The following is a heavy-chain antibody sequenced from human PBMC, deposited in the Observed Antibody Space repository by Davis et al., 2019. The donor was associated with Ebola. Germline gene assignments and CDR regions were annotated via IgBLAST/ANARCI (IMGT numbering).Heavy chain of an antibody. D-gene: IGHD1-7*01. J-gene: IGHJ5*02. Sequence: AASVKVSCKASGYTFTSYGISWVRQAPGQGLEWMGWISAYNGNTNYAQKLQGRVTITRDTSASTAYMELSSLRSEDTAVYYCARGLELLYWFDPWGQGTLVTVSS. CDR2: ISAYNGNT. CDR3: ARGLELLYWFDP. CDR1: GYTFTSYG. V-gene: IGHV1-18*01.